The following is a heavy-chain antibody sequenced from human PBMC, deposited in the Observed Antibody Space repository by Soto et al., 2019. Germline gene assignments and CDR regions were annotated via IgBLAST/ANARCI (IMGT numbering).Heavy chain of an antibody. D-gene: IGHD6-13*01. CDR3: ARDRSPGSSSWYDY. Sequence: LSITRASSGYSVSSNSSALNLIRQSPSRGLEWLGRTYYGSKWYNDYAVSVRSRITINPDTSKNQFSLQLNSVTPEDTAVYFCARDRSPGSSSWYDYWGQGTLVTVSS. CDR2: TYYGSKWYN. V-gene: IGHV6-1*01. CDR1: GYSVSSNSSA. J-gene: IGHJ4*02.